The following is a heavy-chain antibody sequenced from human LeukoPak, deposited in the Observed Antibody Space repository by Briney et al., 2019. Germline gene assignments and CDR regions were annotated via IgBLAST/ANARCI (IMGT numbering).Heavy chain of an antibody. V-gene: IGHV4-38-2*02. Sequence: SETLSLTCTVSGYSISSGYYWGWIRQPPGKGLEWIGSIYHSGSTYYNPSLKSRVTISVDTSKNQFSLKLSSVTAADTAVYYSARDDYSKGYYYYYMDVWGKGTTVTVSS. D-gene: IGHD4-11*01. J-gene: IGHJ6*03. CDR1: GYSISSGYY. CDR3: ARDDYSKGYYYYYMDV. CDR2: IYHSGST.